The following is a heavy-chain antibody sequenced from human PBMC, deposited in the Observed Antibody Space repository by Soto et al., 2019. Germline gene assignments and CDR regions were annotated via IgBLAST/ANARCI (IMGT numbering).Heavy chain of an antibody. Sequence: EVQLVESGGGLAQPGGSLRLSCAASGFTFSSYTINWVRQAPGKGLEWVSHIRGSGSPIYYADSVKGRFTISRDNAKNSGCMEVNSLRAEDTAVYYGARDVGTWVGGMDVWGRGTTVTVSS. CDR3: ARDVGTWVGGMDV. J-gene: IGHJ6*02. D-gene: IGHD3-10*01. CDR1: GFTFSSYT. V-gene: IGHV3-48*01. CDR2: IRGSGSPI.